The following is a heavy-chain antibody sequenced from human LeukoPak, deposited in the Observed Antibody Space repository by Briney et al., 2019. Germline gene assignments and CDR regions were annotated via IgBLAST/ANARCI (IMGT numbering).Heavy chain of an antibody. CDR1: GFTFSSYS. D-gene: IGHD1-26*01. CDR2: ISSSSSYI. V-gene: IGHV3-21*01. J-gene: IGHJ3*02. CDR3: ARDTAHSGSRPLDAFDI. Sequence: PGGSLRLSCAASGFTFSSYSMNWVRQAPGKGLEWVSSISSSSSYIYYADSVKGRFTISRDNAKNSLYLQMNSLRAEDTAVYYCARDTAHSGSRPLDAFDIWGQGTMVTVSS.